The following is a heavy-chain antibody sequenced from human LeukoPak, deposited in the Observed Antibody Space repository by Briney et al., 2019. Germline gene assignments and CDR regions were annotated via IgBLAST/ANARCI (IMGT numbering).Heavy chain of an antibody. CDR1: GFTFNNYW. D-gene: IGHD5-18*01. Sequence: GGSLRLSCAASGFTFNNYWMSWVRQAPGKGLEWVASIKGDGNDKKYEDSVKGRFTISRDNAKNSLYLQMNSLTAEDTAVYYCATGGYTFSFWGQGTLVTVSS. CDR3: ATGGYTFSF. CDR2: IKGDGNDK. J-gene: IGHJ4*02. V-gene: IGHV3-7*01.